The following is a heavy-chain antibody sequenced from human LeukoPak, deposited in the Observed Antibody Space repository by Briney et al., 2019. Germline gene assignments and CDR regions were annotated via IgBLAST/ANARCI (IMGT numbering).Heavy chain of an antibody. J-gene: IGHJ4*02. D-gene: IGHD6-19*01. CDR1: GGSISSYY. Sequence: PSETLSLTCTVSGGSISSYYWSWIRQPPGKGLEWIGYIYYSGSTNYNPSLKSRVTISVDTSKNQFSLKLSSVTAADTAVYYCARALGSGWSDYWGQGTLVTVSS. CDR2: IYYSGST. CDR3: ARALGSGWSDY. V-gene: IGHV4-59*01.